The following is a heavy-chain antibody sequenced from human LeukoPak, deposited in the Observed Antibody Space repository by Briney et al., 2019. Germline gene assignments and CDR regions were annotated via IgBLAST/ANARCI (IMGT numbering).Heavy chain of an antibody. V-gene: IGHV1-69*06. J-gene: IGHJ3*02. CDR2: VIPIFGTA. D-gene: IGHD1/OR15-1a*01. CDR1: GGTFSSYA. Sequence: GASVKVSRKASGGTFSSYAISWVRQAPGQGLEWMGGVIPIFGTANYAQKFQGRVTITADKSTSTAYMELSSLRSEDTAVYYCARKVDWNSPGDAFDIWGQGTMVTVSS. CDR3: ARKVDWNSPGDAFDI.